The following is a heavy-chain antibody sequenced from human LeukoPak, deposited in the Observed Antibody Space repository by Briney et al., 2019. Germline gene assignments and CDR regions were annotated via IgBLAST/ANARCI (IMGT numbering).Heavy chain of an antibody. D-gene: IGHD6-6*01. V-gene: IGHV3-21*01. CDR2: ISSSSSYI. Sequence: KPGGSLRLSCAASEFTFSSYRMNWVRQTPGKGLEWVSSISSSSSYIYYADSVKGRFTISRDNAKNSLYLQMNSLRAEDTAVYYCARVAGSSSREYYFDYWGQGTLVTVSS. CDR1: EFTFSSYR. J-gene: IGHJ4*02. CDR3: ARVAGSSSREYYFDY.